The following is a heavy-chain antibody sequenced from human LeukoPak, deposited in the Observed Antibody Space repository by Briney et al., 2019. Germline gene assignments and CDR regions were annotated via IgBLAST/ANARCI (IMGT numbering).Heavy chain of an antibody. CDR3: AGNYGSGSYSDAFDI. J-gene: IGHJ3*02. CDR2: ISADNGNT. CDR1: GYTFTSYG. V-gene: IGHV1-18*01. D-gene: IGHD3-10*01. Sequence: ASVKVSCKASGYTFTSYGISWVRQARGQGLEWMGWISADNGNTNYAQKLQGRVTMTTDTSTSTAYMELRSLRSDDTAVYYCAGNYGSGSYSDAFDIWGQGTMVTVSS.